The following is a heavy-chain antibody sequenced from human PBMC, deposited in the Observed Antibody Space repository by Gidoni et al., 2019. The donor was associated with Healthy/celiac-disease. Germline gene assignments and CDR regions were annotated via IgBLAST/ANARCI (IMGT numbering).Heavy chain of an antibody. V-gene: IGHV1-2*04. Sequence: QVQLVQSGAEVQKPGASVQVSCQASGYTFTGYYMHWVRQAPGQGLELMGWINPNSGGTNYAQKFQGWVTMTRDTSISTAYMELSRLRSDDTAVYYCARSILLASSSGSYADAFDIWGQGTMVTVSS. J-gene: IGHJ3*02. D-gene: IGHD1-26*01. CDR1: GYTFTGYY. CDR2: INPNSGGT. CDR3: ARSILLASSSGSYADAFDI.